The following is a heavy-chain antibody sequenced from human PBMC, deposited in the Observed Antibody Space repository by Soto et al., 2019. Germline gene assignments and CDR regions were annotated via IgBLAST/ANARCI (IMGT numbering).Heavy chain of an antibody. CDR2: IIPFFGTP. CDR1: GATFSSYA. J-gene: IGHJ4*02. V-gene: IGHV1-69*06. Sequence: QVLLVQSGAEVKKPGSSVKVSCKLSGATFSSYAMSWVRQAPGQGLEWIGGIIPFFGTPNYAQKFQGRVTITADTSTATSYIELSSLRSDDTAVYYCARDKGASYSHLVYWGQGTLVTVSS. D-gene: IGHD2-15*01. CDR3: ARDKGASYSHLVY.